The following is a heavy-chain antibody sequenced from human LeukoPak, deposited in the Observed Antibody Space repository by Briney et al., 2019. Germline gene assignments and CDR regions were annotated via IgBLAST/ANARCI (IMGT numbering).Heavy chain of an antibody. Sequence: PGGSLRLSCAASGFTFSSYAMSWVRQAPGKGLEWVSAISGSGGSTYYADSVKGRFTISRDNSKNTLYLQMNSLRAEDTAVYYCAKDQPALLLNYYGSGSRAFDIWGQGTMVTVSS. D-gene: IGHD3-10*01. CDR3: AKDQPALLLNYYGSGSRAFDI. V-gene: IGHV3-23*01. J-gene: IGHJ3*02. CDR2: ISGSGGST. CDR1: GFTFSSYA.